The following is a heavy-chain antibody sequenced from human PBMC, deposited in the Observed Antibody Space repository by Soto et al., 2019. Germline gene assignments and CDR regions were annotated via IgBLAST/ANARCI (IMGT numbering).Heavy chain of an antibody. CDR3: ARGYCSGGSCYGARYYYGMDV. CDR1: GGTFSSYA. Sequence: QMQLVQSGAEVKKPGSSVKVSCKASGGTFSSYAISWVRQAPGQGLEWMGGIIPIFGTANYAQKFQGRVTITADKSTSTAYMELRSLRSEDTAVYYCARGYCSGGSCYGARYYYGMDVWGQGTTVTVSS. CDR2: IIPIFGTA. D-gene: IGHD2-15*01. J-gene: IGHJ6*02. V-gene: IGHV1-69*06.